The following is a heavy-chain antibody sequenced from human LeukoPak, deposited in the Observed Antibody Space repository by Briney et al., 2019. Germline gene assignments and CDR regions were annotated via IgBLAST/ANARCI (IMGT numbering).Heavy chain of an antibody. CDR1: GFTFSSYG. J-gene: IGHJ4*02. CDR2: IWYDGSNK. V-gene: IGHV3-33*06. Sequence: PGGSLRLSCAASGFTFSSYGVYWVRQAPGKWLEWVAVIWYDGSNKHYADSVKGRFTISRDNSKNTMYLQMNSLRVEDTAVYYCAKGPPADDAVDQGNFDYWGQGTLVTVSS. D-gene: IGHD6-19*01. CDR3: AKGPPADDAVDQGNFDY.